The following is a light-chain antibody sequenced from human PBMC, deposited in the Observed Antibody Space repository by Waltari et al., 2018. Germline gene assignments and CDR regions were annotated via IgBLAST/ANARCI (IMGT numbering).Light chain of an antibody. V-gene: IGKV1-39*01. CDR2: AAS. Sequence: DTQTTQSPSSQSASVWDRVTISCRASQSIGSFLNWYQQEPGKAPKLLIYAASNLQGGVPSRFSGSESGADFTLTISSLQPEDFATYHCQQSYSVPHTFGQGTKLEI. J-gene: IGKJ2*01. CDR3: QQSYSVPHT. CDR1: QSIGSF.